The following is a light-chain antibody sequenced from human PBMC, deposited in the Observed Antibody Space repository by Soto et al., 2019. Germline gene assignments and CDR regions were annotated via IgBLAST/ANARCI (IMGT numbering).Light chain of an antibody. CDR2: GAS. CDR3: LQHNSHPPT. CDR1: QGISNY. V-gene: IGKV1-17*03. Sequence: IRIRQSPSAMSASVGDRVTITCLASQGISNYLAWFQQKPGKVPKRLIYGASSLQSGVPSRFSGTGSGTEFTLTISSLQPEDFATYYCLQHNSHPPTFGQGTRLEIK. J-gene: IGKJ5*01.